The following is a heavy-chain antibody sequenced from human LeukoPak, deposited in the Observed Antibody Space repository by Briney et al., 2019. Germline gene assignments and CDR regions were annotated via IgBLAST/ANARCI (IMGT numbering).Heavy chain of an antibody. J-gene: IGHJ4*02. D-gene: IGHD3-22*01. V-gene: IGHV3-7*01. Sequence: PGGSLRLSCAASGFTFSSYWMNWVRQAPGKGLEWVANIKQDGSEKYYVDSMKGRFTISRDNAKKSLFLQMNSLRAEDTAVYYCARINYDSSGTFDYWGQGTLVTVSS. CDR3: ARINYDSSGTFDY. CDR2: IKQDGSEK. CDR1: GFTFSSYW.